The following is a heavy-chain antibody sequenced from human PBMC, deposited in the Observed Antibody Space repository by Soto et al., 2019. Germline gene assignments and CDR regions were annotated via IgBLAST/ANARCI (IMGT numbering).Heavy chain of an antibody. D-gene: IGHD3-22*01. CDR2: IKQDGTEK. V-gene: IGHV3-7*03. J-gene: IGHJ4*02. Sequence: GGSLRLSCAAPGFIFSTHWMNWVRQAPGKGLEWVADIKQDGTEKYYVDSVKGRFTVSRDNAKNSLYLQMDSLRAEDTAVYYCARGDYFDRRFDSWGQGTLVTVSS. CDR3: ARGDYFDRRFDS. CDR1: GFIFSTHW.